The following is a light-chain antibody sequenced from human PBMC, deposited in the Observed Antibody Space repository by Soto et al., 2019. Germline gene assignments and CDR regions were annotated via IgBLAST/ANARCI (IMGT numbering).Light chain of an antibody. J-gene: IGKJ1*01. V-gene: IGKV1-39*01. CDR1: QSISSY. CDR3: QQRHSIPRT. Sequence: DIQMTQSPSSLSASVGDRVTITCRASQSISSYLNWYQQKPGKAPKLLIYAASSLESGVPSRFSGSGSGTDFTLTISSLQPEDFATYYCQQRHSIPRTFGQGTKVDIK. CDR2: AAS.